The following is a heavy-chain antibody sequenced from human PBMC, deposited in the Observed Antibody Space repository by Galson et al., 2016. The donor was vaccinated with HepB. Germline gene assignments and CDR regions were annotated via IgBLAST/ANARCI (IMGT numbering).Heavy chain of an antibody. D-gene: IGHD1-26*01. Sequence: SLRLSCAASGFSFSSYEMNWVRQAPGKGLEWVAYTNAGGGKLYYPDSVRGRFTISRDNAKESLYLQMNSLTAEDTGLYYCVRDGATWHFDFWGQGTLVTVSS. CDR2: TNAGGGKL. CDR3: VRDGATWHFDF. J-gene: IGHJ4*02. CDR1: GFSFSSYE. V-gene: IGHV3-48*03.